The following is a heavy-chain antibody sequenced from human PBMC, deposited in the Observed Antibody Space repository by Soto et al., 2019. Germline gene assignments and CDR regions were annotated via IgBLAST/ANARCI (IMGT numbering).Heavy chain of an antibody. V-gene: IGHV3-30*18. J-gene: IGHJ4*02. Sequence: GGSLRLSCAASGFTFSSYGMHWVRQAPGKGLEWVAVISYDGSNKYYADSVKGRFTISRDNSKNTLYLQMNSLRAEDTAVYYCAKDLESGRQPPPLLRYWGPGTLVTVS. CDR3: AKDLESGRQPPPLLRY. CDR1: GFTFSSYG. D-gene: IGHD2-2*01. CDR2: ISYDGSNK.